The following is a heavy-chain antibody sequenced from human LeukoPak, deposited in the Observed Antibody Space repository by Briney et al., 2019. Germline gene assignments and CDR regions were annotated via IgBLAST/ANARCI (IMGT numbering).Heavy chain of an antibody. Sequence: GGSLRLSRVASGFTFSSYWMHWVRQAPGKGLVWVSRINSDGSSTSYADSVKGRFTISRDNAKNTLYLQRNSLRAEDTAVYYSARVAGGSSPYYFDYWGRGTLVTVSS. D-gene: IGHD6-13*01. V-gene: IGHV3-74*01. CDR3: ARVAGGSSPYYFDY. CDR2: INSDGSST. CDR1: GFTFSSYW. J-gene: IGHJ4*02.